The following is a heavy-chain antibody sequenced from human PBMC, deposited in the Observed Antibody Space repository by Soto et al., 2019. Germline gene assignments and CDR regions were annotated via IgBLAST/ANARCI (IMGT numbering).Heavy chain of an antibody. V-gene: IGHV1-2*02. Sequence: ASVKVSCKASGYTFTGYYMHWVRQAPGQGLEWMGWINPNSGGTNYAQKFQGRVTMTRDTSISTAYMELSRLRSDDTAVYYCARVNVVVVAATREYYFDYWGQGTLVTVSS. J-gene: IGHJ4*02. D-gene: IGHD2-15*01. CDR3: ARVNVVVVAATREYYFDY. CDR1: GYTFTGYY. CDR2: INPNSGGT.